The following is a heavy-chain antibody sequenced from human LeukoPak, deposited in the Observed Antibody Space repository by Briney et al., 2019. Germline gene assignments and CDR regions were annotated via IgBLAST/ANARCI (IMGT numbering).Heavy chain of an antibody. CDR2: ISSSSSYI. V-gene: IGHV3-21*01. D-gene: IGHD6-13*01. J-gene: IGHJ4*02. CDR3: ARDLPSSSWYFDY. CDR1: GFTFSSYS. Sequence: GGSLRLSCAASGFTFSSYSMNRVRQAPGKGLEWVSSISSSSSYIYYADSVKGRFTISRDNAKNSLYLQMNSLRAEDTAVYYCARDLPSSSWYFDYWGQGTLVTVSS.